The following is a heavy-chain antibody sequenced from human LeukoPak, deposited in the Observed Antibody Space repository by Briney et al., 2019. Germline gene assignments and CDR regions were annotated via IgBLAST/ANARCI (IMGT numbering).Heavy chain of an antibody. CDR2: IYNSGTT. CDR3: ARDKGPYWYFDL. CDR1: GGSISSHY. V-gene: IGHV4-59*11. Sequence: PSDTLSLTCTVSGGSISSHYWNWIRQPPGKGLEWIGNIYNSGTTDYNPSLKSRVTISVDTSKNQFSLKLRSVTAADTAVYYCARDKGPYWYFDLWGRGTLVTVSS. J-gene: IGHJ2*01.